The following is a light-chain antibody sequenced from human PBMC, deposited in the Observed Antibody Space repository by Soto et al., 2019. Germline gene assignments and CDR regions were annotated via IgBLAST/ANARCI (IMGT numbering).Light chain of an antibody. CDR1: QSISSY. J-gene: IGKJ4*01. V-gene: IGKV1-39*01. Sequence: DIQMTQSPSSLSASVGDRVTITCRASQSISSYLNWYQQKPGKAPKLLIYAASRLQSGVPSRFSGSGSGTHFTLNISSLQPEDFATYYCQQSYGTVFTFGGGNNVEIK. CDR3: QQSYGTVFT. CDR2: AAS.